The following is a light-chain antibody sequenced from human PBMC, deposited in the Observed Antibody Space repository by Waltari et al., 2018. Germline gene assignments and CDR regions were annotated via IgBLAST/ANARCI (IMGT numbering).Light chain of an antibody. Sequence: DIVMTQTPLSLPVTLGEPSSISCRSSQSHLDSEDGNTYLDWYLPKPGQSPHLLIYEVSNRRSGDPDSFRGSGSYTDFTLKISRVEAEDVGVYYYRQALEFPFTFGPGTKLDIK. J-gene: IGKJ3*01. V-gene: IGKV2-40*01. CDR3: RQALEFPFT. CDR2: EVS. CDR1: QSHLDSEDGNTY.